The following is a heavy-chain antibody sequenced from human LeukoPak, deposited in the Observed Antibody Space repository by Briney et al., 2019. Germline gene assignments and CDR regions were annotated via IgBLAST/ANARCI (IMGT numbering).Heavy chain of an antibody. CDR1: GFTFHVYS. CDR2: ISSRSSTK. V-gene: IGHV3-48*02. CDR3: ARGEDY. Sequence: GGSLRLSCAASGFTFHVYSMTWVRQAPGKGLEWVSYISSRSSTKYYTDSVKGRFTVSRDNAKNSLNLQMNSLRDEDTAVYYCARGEDYWGQGTLVTVSS. J-gene: IGHJ4*02.